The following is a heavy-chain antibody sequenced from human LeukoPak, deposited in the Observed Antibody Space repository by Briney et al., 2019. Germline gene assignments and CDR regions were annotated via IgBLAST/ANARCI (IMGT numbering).Heavy chain of an antibody. D-gene: IGHD6-19*01. Sequence: SGGSLRLSCAASGFTFSSNAMSWVRQAPGKGLEWVSAISGSDARTYYADSVKGWFTISRDNSKNTLYLQMSSLRAEDTAVYYCAKPLSGWYSFDYWGQGTLVTVSS. CDR3: AKPLSGWYSFDY. CDR2: ISGSDART. CDR1: GFTFSSNA. J-gene: IGHJ4*02. V-gene: IGHV3-23*01.